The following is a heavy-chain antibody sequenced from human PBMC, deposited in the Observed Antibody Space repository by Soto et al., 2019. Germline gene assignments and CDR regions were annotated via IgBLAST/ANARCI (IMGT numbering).Heavy chain of an antibody. Sequence: PGGSLRLSCVASGYSFSDYDINWVRQAPGKGLEWVAYVSHSGNTRSYADSVKGRFTISRDNAKNSVYLQMTSLSVDAMALYSCAREDRYQGAFDFWGQGTLVTVSS. J-gene: IGHJ4*02. V-gene: IGHV3-48*03. D-gene: IGHD2-21*01. CDR3: AREDRYQGAFDF. CDR2: VSHSGNTR. CDR1: GYSFSDYD.